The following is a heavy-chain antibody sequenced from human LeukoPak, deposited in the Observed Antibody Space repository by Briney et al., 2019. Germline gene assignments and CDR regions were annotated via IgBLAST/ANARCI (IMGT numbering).Heavy chain of an antibody. CDR1: GYTFTAYY. V-gene: IGHV1-2*06. D-gene: IGHD5-12*01. CDR2: INPNSGGT. CDR3: ARGVVATIRYNWFDP. Sequence: ASVRVSSKASGYTFTAYYMHWLRRALGQGLEWLGRINPNSGGTNYAQKFQGRVTMTRDTSISTAYMELSRLRSDDTAVYYCARGVVATIRYNWFDPWGQGTLVTVSS. J-gene: IGHJ5*02.